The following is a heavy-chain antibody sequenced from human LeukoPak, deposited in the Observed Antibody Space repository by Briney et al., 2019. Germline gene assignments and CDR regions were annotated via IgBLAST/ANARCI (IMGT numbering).Heavy chain of an antibody. CDR1: GFTFSDYY. D-gene: IGHD6-19*01. Sequence: GGSLRLSCAASGFTFSDYYMSWIRQAPGKGLEWVSYISSSSSYTNYADSVKGRFTISRDNAKNSLYLQMNSLRAEDTAVYYCARGKYSSGWFDYWGQGTLVTVSS. V-gene: IGHV3-11*06. CDR2: ISSSSSYT. J-gene: IGHJ4*02. CDR3: ARGKYSSGWFDY.